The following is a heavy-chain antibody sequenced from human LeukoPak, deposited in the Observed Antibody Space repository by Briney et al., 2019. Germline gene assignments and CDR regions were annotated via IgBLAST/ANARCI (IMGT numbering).Heavy chain of an antibody. CDR3: AKGVPAAIWDYYYYGMDV. CDR2: ISSSGSTI. CDR1: GFTFSDYY. Sequence: GGSLRLSCAASGFTFSDYYMSWIRQAPGKGLEWVSYISSSGSTIYYADSVKGRFTISRDNAKNSLYLQMNSLRAEDTAVYYCAKGVPAAIWDYYYYGMDVWGQGTTVTVSS. J-gene: IGHJ6*02. D-gene: IGHD2-2*02. V-gene: IGHV3-11*01.